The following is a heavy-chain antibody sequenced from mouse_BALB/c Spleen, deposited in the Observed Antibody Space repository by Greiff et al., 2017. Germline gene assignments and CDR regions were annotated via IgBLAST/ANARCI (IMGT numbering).Heavy chain of an antibody. CDR2: ISYSGST. D-gene: IGHD2-2*01. J-gene: IGHJ3*01. V-gene: IGHV3-8*02. CDR1: GDSITSGY. CDR3: ARSDGYDVPSWFAY. Sequence: EVQLHQSGPSLVKPSQTLSLTCSVTGDSITSGYWNWIRKFPGNKLEYMGYISYSGSTYYNPSLKSRISITRDTSKNQYYLQLNSVTTEDTATYYCARSDGYDVPSWFAYWGQGTLVTVSA.